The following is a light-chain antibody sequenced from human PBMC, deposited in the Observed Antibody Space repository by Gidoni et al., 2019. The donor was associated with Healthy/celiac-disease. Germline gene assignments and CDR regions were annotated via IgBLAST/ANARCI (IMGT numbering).Light chain of an antibody. CDR2: GAS. J-gene: IGKJ1*01. CDR1: QSVSSSY. V-gene: IGKV3-20*01. Sequence: VLTQSPGTLSLSPGERATLSCRASQSVSSSYLAWYQQKPGQAPRLLIYGASSRATGIPDRFSCSGSGTDFTLTISRLEPEDFAVYYCQQYGSSPTFXXXTKVEIK. CDR3: QQYGSSPT.